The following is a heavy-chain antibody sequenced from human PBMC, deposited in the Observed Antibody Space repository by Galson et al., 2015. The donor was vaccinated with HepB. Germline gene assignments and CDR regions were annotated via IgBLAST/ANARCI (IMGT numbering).Heavy chain of an antibody. D-gene: IGHD3-3*01. V-gene: IGHV1-18*01. Sequence: QSGAEVKKPGASVKVSCKASGYTFTSYGISWVRQAPGQGLEWMGWISAYNGNTNYAQKLQGRVTMTTDTSTSTAYMELRSPRSDDTAVYYCARDPFPVRIFGVAIQSNWFDPWGQGTLVTVSS. CDR3: ARDPFPVRIFGVAIQSNWFDP. J-gene: IGHJ5*02. CDR1: GYTFTSYG. CDR2: ISAYNGNT.